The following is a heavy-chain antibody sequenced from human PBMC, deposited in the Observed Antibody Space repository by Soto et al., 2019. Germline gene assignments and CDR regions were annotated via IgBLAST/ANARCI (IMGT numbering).Heavy chain of an antibody. CDR1: GYTFTSYG. Sequence: ASVKVSCKASGYTFTSYGISWVRQAPGQGLEWMGWISAYNGNTNYAQKLQGRVTMTTDTSTSTAYMELRSLRSDDTAVYYCARVEWDIVVVPAALTFDYWGQGTLVTVSS. CDR3: ARVEWDIVVVPAALTFDY. D-gene: IGHD2-2*01. V-gene: IGHV1-18*01. CDR2: ISAYNGNT. J-gene: IGHJ4*02.